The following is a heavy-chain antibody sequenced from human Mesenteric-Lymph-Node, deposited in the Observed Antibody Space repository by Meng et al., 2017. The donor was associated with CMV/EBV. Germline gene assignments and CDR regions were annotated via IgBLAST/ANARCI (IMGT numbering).Heavy chain of an antibody. CDR3: ARVFPGNQDAFDI. V-gene: IGHV2-70D*14. D-gene: IGHD1-14*01. CDR2: IDWDDDK. CDR1: GFSLSTSGMR. J-gene: IGHJ3*02. Sequence: SGPTLLKPTQTLTLTCTFSGFSLSTSGMRVSWIRQPPGKALEWLARIDWDDDKFYSTSMTTRLTISKDTSKNQVVLTLTNMDPVDTATYYCARVFPGNQDAFDIWGQGTMVTVSS.